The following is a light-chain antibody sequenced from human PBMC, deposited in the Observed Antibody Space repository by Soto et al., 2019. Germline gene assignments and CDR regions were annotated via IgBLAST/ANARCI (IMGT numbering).Light chain of an antibody. J-gene: IGLJ2*01. CDR2: DDG. V-gene: IGLV3-21*02. Sequence: SYELTQRPSVSVAPGQTARITCGGNNIGSKSVHWYQQKPGQAPVLVVYDDGDRTTGIPERFSGSKSGNTATLTTSRVEAGDEADYYCQVWDTTNPVIFGGGTKVTVL. CDR3: QVWDTTNPVI. CDR1: NIGSKS.